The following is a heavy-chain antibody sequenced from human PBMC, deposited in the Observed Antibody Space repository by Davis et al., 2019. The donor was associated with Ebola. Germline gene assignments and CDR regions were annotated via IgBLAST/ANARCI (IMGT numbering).Heavy chain of an antibody. Sequence: SETLSLTCAVYGGSFSDYYWSWIRQPPGKGLEWIGYIYYSGSTNYNPSLKSRVTISVDTSKNQFSLKLSSVTAADTAVYYCARAQLGIYDYWGQGTLVTVSS. CDR3: ARAQLGIYDY. D-gene: IGHD7-27*01. V-gene: IGHV4-59*01. J-gene: IGHJ4*02. CDR2: IYYSGST. CDR1: GGSFSDYY.